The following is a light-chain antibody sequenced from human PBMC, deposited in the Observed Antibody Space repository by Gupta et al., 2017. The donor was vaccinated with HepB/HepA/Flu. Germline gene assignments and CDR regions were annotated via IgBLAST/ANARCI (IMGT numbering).Light chain of an antibody. CDR2: DNS. CDR1: STNIGAGYD. V-gene: IGLV1-40*01. J-gene: IGLJ1*01. Sequence: QSVLTQPPSVSGAPGQRVTISCTGGSTNIGAGYDVHWYQQLPGTAPKLLIYDNSNRPSGVPDRFAGSKSGTSASLAITGLQAEDEADDYCQSYDSSLSVVVFGTGTKVTVL. CDR3: QSYDSSLSVVV.